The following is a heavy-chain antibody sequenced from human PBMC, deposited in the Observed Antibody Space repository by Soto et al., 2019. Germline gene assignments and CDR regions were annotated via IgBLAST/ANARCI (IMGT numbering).Heavy chain of an antibody. CDR2: IIPIFGTA. CDR1: GGTFSSYA. V-gene: IGHV1-69*12. J-gene: IGHJ6*02. D-gene: IGHD3-10*01. CDR3: AREGGSGNYRYYAMDV. Sequence: QVQLVQSGAEVKKPGSSVKVSCKASGGTFSSYAISWVRQAPGQGLEWMGGIIPIFGTANYAQKFQGRVTITADESTSTAYMELSSLRSDDTAVYYRAREGGSGNYRYYAMDVWGQGTTVTVSS.